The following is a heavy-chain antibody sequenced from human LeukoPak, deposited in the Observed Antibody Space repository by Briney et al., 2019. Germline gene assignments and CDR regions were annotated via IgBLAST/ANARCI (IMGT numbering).Heavy chain of an antibody. Sequence: SETLSLTCAVYGGSFSGYYWSWIRQPPGKGLEWIGEINHSGSTNYNPSLKSRVTISVDTSKNQFSLKLSSVTAADTAVYYCAKLVVVAATTVDFDYWGQGTLVTVSS. J-gene: IGHJ4*02. CDR2: INHSGST. CDR3: AKLVVVAATTVDFDY. V-gene: IGHV4-34*01. D-gene: IGHD2-15*01. CDR1: GGSFSGYY.